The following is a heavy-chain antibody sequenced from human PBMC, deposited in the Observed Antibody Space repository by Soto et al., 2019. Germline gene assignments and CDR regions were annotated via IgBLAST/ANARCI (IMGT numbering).Heavy chain of an antibody. Sequence: GGSLRLSCAASGFTFSDYAMTWVRQAPGKGWEWVSAISGSARSRYYADSVKGRFTISRDNSKNTLYLQMDSLRAEDTAIYYCAGRLTTDESLDYWGEGTLVTVSS. CDR1: GFTFSDYA. V-gene: IGHV3-23*01. D-gene: IGHD3-16*01. J-gene: IGHJ4*02. CDR2: ISGSARSR. CDR3: AGRLTTDESLDY.